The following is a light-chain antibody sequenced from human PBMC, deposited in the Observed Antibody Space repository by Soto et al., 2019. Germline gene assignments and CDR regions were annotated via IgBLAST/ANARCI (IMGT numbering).Light chain of an antibody. J-gene: IGKJ4*01. V-gene: IGKV3-15*01. CDR3: QQYNDWPPLT. CDR1: QSIRTN. Sequence: EIMMTQSPATVSVSPGERATLSCRASQSIRTNVAWYQQKPGQALRLLIYDASTRATGLSSRFSGSRSGTAFTLTISSLQSEDVAIYYCQQYNDWPPLTFGGGTRLEI. CDR2: DAS.